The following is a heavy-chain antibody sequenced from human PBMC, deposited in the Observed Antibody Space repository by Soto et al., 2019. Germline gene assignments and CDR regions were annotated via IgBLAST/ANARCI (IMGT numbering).Heavy chain of an antibody. J-gene: IGHJ6*02. Sequence: QLMQSGAEVRKPGSSVRVSCKASGCTFSSYAIGWVRRAPGQGLEWMGGIMPIMGTTNYAQKFQGRVTITAAEYASKVYMELSSLSSEDTAVYYCARDRIGFVWGFGYYYGIDVWGQGTTVTVSS. CDR3: ARDRIGFVWGFGYYYGIDV. V-gene: IGHV1-69*12. CDR2: IMPIMGTT. CDR1: GCTFSSYA. D-gene: IGHD7-27*01.